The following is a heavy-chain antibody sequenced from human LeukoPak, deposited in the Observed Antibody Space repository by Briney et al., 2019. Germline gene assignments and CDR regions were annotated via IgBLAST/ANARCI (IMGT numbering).Heavy chain of an antibody. CDR3: ARADSSSWYDAFDI. J-gene: IGHJ3*02. D-gene: IGHD6-13*01. CDR1: GFTFSSYS. V-gene: IGHV3-21*01. Sequence: GSLRLSCAASGFTFSSYSMNWVRQAPGKGLEWVSSISSSSSYIYYADSVKGRFTISRDNAKNSLYLQMNGLRAEDTAVYYCARADSSSWYDAFDIWGQGTMVTVSS. CDR2: ISSSSSYI.